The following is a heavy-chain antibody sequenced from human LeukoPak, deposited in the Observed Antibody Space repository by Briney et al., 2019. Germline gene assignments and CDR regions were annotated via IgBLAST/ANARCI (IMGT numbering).Heavy chain of an antibody. CDR1: GFTFSNSA. CDR2: LSGSGITT. J-gene: IGHJ4*03. CDR3: AKGIYSSGWSYFDY. Sequence: QPGGSLILSCAASGFTFSNSAMSWVRPAPGKGLEWVSTLSGSGITTYYAASVKGRFTISRDNSKNTLYLQMNSLRAEDTAVYYCAKGIYSSGWSYFDYWGHGTLVSASS. V-gene: IGHV3-23*01. D-gene: IGHD6-19*01.